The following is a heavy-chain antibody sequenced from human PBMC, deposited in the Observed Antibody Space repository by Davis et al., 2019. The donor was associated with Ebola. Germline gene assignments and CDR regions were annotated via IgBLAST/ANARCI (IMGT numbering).Heavy chain of an antibody. CDR1: GFTFSSYA. J-gene: IGHJ4*02. Sequence: GESLKISCAASGFTFSSYAMSWVRQAPGKGLEWVAVISYDGSNKYYADSVKGRFTISRDNSKNTLYLQMNSLRVEDTAVYYCAKSRIAAAVLQHFDYWGQGTLVTVSS. D-gene: IGHD6-13*01. V-gene: IGHV3-30*18. CDR2: ISYDGSNK. CDR3: AKSRIAAAVLQHFDY.